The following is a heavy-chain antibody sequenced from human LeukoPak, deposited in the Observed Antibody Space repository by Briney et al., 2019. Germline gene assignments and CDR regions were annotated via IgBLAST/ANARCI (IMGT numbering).Heavy chain of an antibody. CDR1: GFTFSSYS. J-gene: IGHJ4*02. CDR2: ISSSSSTI. V-gene: IGHV3-48*02. D-gene: IGHD2-2*01. Sequence: GGSLRLSCAASGFTFSSYSMNWVRQAPGKGLEWVSYISSSSSTIYYADSVKGRFTTSRDNAKNSLYLQMNSLRDEDTAVYYCARDIVVVPAAISKFDYWGQGTLVTVSS. CDR3: ARDIVVVPAAISKFDY.